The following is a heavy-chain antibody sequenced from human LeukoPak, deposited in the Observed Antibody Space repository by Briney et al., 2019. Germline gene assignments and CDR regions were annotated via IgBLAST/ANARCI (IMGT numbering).Heavy chain of an antibody. CDR2: INPSGGST. CDR1: GYTFTRYY. CDR3: ARDGRYVDTATSTYYYYYYMDV. D-gene: IGHD5-18*01. Sequence: ASVKVSCKASGYTFTRYYMHWVRQAPGQGLEWMGIINPSGGSTSYAQKFQGRVTMTRDMSTSTVYMELSSLRSEDTAVYYCARDGRYVDTATSTYYYYYYMDVWGKGTTVTVSS. V-gene: IGHV1-46*01. J-gene: IGHJ6*03.